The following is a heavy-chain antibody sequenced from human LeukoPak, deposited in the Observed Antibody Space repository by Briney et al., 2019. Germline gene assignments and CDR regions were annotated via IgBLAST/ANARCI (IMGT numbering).Heavy chain of an antibody. CDR3: ARDFRMTMVDY. J-gene: IGHJ4*02. V-gene: IGHV1-69*06. CDR1: GGTFSSYA. CDR2: IIPIFGTA. D-gene: IGHD4/OR15-4a*01. Sequence: ASVKVSCKASGGTFSSYAISWVRQAPGQGLEWMGGIIPIFGTANYAQKFQGRVTITADKSTSTAYMELSSLRSEDTAVYYCARDFRMTMVDYWGQGTLVTVSS.